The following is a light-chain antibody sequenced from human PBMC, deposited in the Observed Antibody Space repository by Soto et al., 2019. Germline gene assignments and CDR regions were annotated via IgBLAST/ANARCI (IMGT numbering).Light chain of an antibody. Sequence: DIQMTQSPSSLSACVGDRVTITCQASQDINNYLNWYQQKPGKAPKLLIYDASNLETGVPSRFSGSGSGTDFTFTISSLQPEDIATYYCQQYDNLPRFTFGPGTKVDIK. V-gene: IGKV1-33*01. CDR3: QQYDNLPRFT. CDR2: DAS. CDR1: QDINNY. J-gene: IGKJ3*01.